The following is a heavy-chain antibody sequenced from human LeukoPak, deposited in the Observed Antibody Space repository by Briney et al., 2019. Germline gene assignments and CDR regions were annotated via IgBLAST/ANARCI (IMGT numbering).Heavy chain of an antibody. CDR2: IYTSGST. CDR3: ARDYYDSSGYSTFDY. V-gene: IGHV4-61*02. Sequence: SQTLSLTCTVSGGSISSGSYYWSWIRQPAGKGLEWIGRIYTSGSTNYNPSLKSRVTISVDTSKNQFSLKLSSVTAADTAVYYCARDYYDSSGYSTFDYWSQGTLVTVSS. D-gene: IGHD3-22*01. J-gene: IGHJ4*02. CDR1: GGSISSGSYY.